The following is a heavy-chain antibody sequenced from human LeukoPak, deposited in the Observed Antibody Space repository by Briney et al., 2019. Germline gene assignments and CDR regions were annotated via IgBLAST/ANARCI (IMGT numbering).Heavy chain of an antibody. J-gene: IGHJ4*02. CDR3: ARDLAWFGELIFDY. V-gene: IGHV3-33*01. CDR1: GFTFSTYG. D-gene: IGHD3-10*01. CDR2: IWYDGSNK. Sequence: GRSLRLSCAASGFTFSTYGMHWVRQAPGKGLEWVAVIWYDGSNKYYADSVKGRFTISRDNSKNTLYLQMNSLRAEDTAVYYCARDLAWFGELIFDYWGQGTLVTASS.